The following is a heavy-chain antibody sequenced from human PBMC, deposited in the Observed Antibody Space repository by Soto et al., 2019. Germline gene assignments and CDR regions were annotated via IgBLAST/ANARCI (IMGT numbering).Heavy chain of an antibody. Sequence: QVQLQESGPGLVRPSGTVSLTCAVSGGSISSDNWWSWVRQPPWKGLEWIGEIHHSGSTNYNPSLKSRVTMSVVPSKNLFSLTLNSVTAADTAFYYCARDQGSHPGDWGQGTLVSVSS. CDR3: ARDQGSHPGD. CDR2: IHHSGST. V-gene: IGHV4-4*02. D-gene: IGHD6-13*01. J-gene: IGHJ4*02. CDR1: GGSISSDNW.